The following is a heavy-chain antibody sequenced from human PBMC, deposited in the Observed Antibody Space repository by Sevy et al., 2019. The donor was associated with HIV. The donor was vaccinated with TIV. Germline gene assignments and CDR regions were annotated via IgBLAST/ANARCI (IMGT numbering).Heavy chain of an antibody. D-gene: IGHD3-9*01. CDR1: GYTFTSQY. CDR2: INPSGGCT. Sequence: ASVKVSCKASGYTFTSQYMHWVRQAPGQGLEWMGIINPSGGCTSYAQKFQGRVTMTRDTSTSTVYMELSSLRSEDTAVYYCARDSDNYDILTGYYPFDYWGQGTLVTVSS. CDR3: ARDSDNYDILTGYYPFDY. V-gene: IGHV1-46*01. J-gene: IGHJ4*02.